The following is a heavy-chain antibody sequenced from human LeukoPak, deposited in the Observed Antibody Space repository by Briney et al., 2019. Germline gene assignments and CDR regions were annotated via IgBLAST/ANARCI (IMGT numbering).Heavy chain of an antibody. V-gene: IGHV3-30-3*01. Sequence: GGSLRLSCAASGFTFSSYWMSWVRQAPGKGLEWVAVISYDGSNKYYADSVKGRFTISRDNSKNTLYLQMNSLRAEDTAVYYCASSGWYSGFDYWGQGTLVTVSS. D-gene: IGHD6-19*01. CDR3: ASSGWYSGFDY. CDR1: GFTFSSYW. CDR2: ISYDGSNK. J-gene: IGHJ4*02.